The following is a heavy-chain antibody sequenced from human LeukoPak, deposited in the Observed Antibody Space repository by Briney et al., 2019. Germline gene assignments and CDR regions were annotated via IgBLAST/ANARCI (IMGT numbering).Heavy chain of an antibody. CDR1: GYSISSGYY. Sequence: SETLSLTCAVSGYSISSGYYWGWIRQPPGKGLEWIGCIFDSGSTYYNPSLKSRVTISVDTSKKQFSLKLSSVTAADTAVYFCARVDTGYYYMDVWGKGTTVTVSS. D-gene: IGHD5-18*01. J-gene: IGHJ6*03. CDR3: ARVDTGYYYMDV. V-gene: IGHV4-38-2*01. CDR2: IFDSGST.